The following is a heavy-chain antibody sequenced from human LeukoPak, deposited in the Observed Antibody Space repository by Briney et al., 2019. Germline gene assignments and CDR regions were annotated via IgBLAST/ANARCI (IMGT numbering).Heavy chain of an antibody. Sequence: SEALSLTCTVSGGSISRSRDYWGWIRQPPGKGLEWIGSIYYSGSTYYNPSLKSRVTISVDTSKNQFSLKLSSVTAADTAVYYCASSTYAVGATRADAFDIWGQGTMVTVSS. V-gene: IGHV4-39*07. D-gene: IGHD1-26*01. CDR2: IYYSGST. CDR1: GGSISRSRDY. J-gene: IGHJ3*02. CDR3: ASSTYAVGATRADAFDI.